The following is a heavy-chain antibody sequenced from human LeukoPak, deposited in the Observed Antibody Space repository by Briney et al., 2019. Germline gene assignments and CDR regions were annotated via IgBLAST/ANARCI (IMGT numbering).Heavy chain of an antibody. D-gene: IGHD3-16*01. CDR2: INHSGST. CDR1: GGSFSGYY. V-gene: IGHV4-34*01. CDR3: ARGLGEREVDY. J-gene: IGHJ4*02. Sequence: SETLSLTCAVYGGSFSGYYWSWIRQPPGKGLEWIGEINHSGSTNYNPSLKSRVTISVDTSKNQFSLKLSSVTAADTAVYYCARGLGEREVDYWAREPWSPSPQ.